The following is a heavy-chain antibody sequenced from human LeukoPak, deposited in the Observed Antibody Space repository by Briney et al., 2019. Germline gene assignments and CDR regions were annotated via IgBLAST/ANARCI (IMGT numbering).Heavy chain of an antibody. Sequence: GGSLRLSCVGSGFTSIAYALTWARQAPGKGLEWVSGISGGGVTTYYADSVKGRFTISRDNSKNTLYLQMNSLRAEDTAVYYCAKGVTTVTTYFDYWGQGTLVTVSS. J-gene: IGHJ4*02. CDR1: GFTSIAYA. V-gene: IGHV3-23*01. CDR3: AKGVTTVTTYFDY. CDR2: ISGGGVTT. D-gene: IGHD4-17*01.